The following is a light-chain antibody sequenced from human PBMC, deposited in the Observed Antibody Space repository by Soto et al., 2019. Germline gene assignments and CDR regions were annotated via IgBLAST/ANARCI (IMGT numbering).Light chain of an antibody. CDR3: SSFTRSNPYV. Sequence: QSALTQPASVSGSPGQSITISCTGTSSDVGAYNYVSWYQQHPGKVPKLKIYDVSDRPSGVSNRFSGSKSGNTASLTISGLQAEDEADYYCSSFTRSNPYVFGTGTKVTVL. V-gene: IGLV2-14*03. CDR2: DVS. CDR1: SSDVGAYNY. J-gene: IGLJ1*01.